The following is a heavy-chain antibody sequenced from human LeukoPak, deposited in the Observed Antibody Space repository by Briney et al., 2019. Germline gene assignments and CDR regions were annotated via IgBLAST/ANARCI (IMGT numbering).Heavy chain of an antibody. CDR2: ISSSGSTI. V-gene: IGHV3-11*01. CDR3: ARDSLADTAMVPWFDP. J-gene: IGHJ5*02. CDR1: GFTFSDYY. Sequence: GGSLRHSCSASGFTFSDYYMSWIRQAPGKGLEWVSYISSSGSTIYYADSVKGRFTISRDNAKNSLYLQMNSLRAEDTAVYYCARDSLADTAMVPWFDPWGQGTLVTVSS. D-gene: IGHD5-18*01.